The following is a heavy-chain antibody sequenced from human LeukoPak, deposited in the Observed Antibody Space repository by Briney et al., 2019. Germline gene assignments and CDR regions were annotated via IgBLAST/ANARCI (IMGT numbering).Heavy chain of an antibody. CDR1: GYTFTSYD. CDR2: MNPNSANT. V-gene: IGHV1-8*01. D-gene: IGHD3-10*01. CDR3: ASGFKSQVRGYLMDY. J-gene: IGHJ4*02. Sequence: ASVKVSCKASGYTFTSYDINWVRQATGQGLEWMGWMNPNSANTGYAQKFQGRVTMTRNTSISTAYMELSSLRSDDTAVYYCASGFKSQVRGYLMDYWGQGTLVTVSS.